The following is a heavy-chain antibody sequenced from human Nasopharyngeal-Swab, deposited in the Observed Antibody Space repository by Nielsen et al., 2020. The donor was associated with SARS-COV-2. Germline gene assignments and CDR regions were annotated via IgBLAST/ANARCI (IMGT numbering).Heavy chain of an antibody. CDR3: ARDAPAHYGAFY. CDR2: IAHGSSNE. V-gene: IGHV3-30*03. D-gene: IGHD4-17*01. Sequence: WIRQPPRQGLEWVAFIAHGSSNEYYGDSVKGRFSISSYSSKNTLYLQMHSLRGEDTAVYYCARDAPAHYGAFYWGRGTLVTVSS. J-gene: IGHJ4*02.